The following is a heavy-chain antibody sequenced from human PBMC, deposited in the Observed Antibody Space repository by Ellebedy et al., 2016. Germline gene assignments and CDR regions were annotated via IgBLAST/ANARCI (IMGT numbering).Heavy chain of an antibody. V-gene: IGHV4-4*07. CDR1: GVSMTKIY. J-gene: IGHJ1*01. CDR3: ARDNGWGKIY. CDR2: IHSVGVT. D-gene: IGHD6-19*01. Sequence: SETLSLXCTVSGVSMTKIYWTWIRQSAEKGLEWLGRIHSVGVTTYHPTFEGRVSMSLDMANNQFSMTLRDVTAADTGTYFCARDNGWGKIYWGQGTLVTVSA.